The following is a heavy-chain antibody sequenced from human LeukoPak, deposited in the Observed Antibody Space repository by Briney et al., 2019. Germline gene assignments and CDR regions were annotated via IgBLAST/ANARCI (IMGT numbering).Heavy chain of an antibody. CDR2: IYHSGST. Sequence: PSETLSLTCTVSGGSISSGGYYWSWNRQPPGKGLEWIGYIYHSGSTYYNPSLKSRVTISVDRSKNQFSLKLSSVTAADTAVYYCARATSSSWYGEYFDYWGQGTLVTVSS. CDR3: ARATSSSWYGEYFDY. V-gene: IGHV4-30-2*01. J-gene: IGHJ4*02. D-gene: IGHD6-13*01. CDR1: GGSISSGGYY.